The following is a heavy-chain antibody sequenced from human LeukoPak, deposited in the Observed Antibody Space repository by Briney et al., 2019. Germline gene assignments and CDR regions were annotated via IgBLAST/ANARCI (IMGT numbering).Heavy chain of an antibody. CDR1: GFTLSASS. Sequence: GRSLRLSCAASGFTLSASSMHWGRQSPGKGLEWVALISDDGSNESFADSVKGRFTISRDNSKNTLYLQMNSLRADDTAVYYCARDHQVSYFDYWGQGTLVTVSS. CDR3: ARDHQVSYFDY. CDR2: ISDDGSNE. V-gene: IGHV3-30*04. D-gene: IGHD6-6*01. J-gene: IGHJ4*02.